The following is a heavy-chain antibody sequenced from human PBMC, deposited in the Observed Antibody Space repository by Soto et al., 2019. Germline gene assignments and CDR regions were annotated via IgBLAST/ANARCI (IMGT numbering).Heavy chain of an antibody. V-gene: IGHV3-23*01. CDR3: AKVSSGWYSNFDY. D-gene: IGHD6-19*01. J-gene: IGHJ4*02. CDR1: GFTFSSYA. Sequence: EVQLLESGGGLVQPGGSLRLSCAASGFTFSSYAMSWVRQAPGKGLEWVSAISGSGGSTYYAYSVKGRFTISRDKSKNTLYLHMNSLRAEDTAVYYCAKVSSGWYSNFDYWGQGTLVTVSS. CDR2: ISGSGGST.